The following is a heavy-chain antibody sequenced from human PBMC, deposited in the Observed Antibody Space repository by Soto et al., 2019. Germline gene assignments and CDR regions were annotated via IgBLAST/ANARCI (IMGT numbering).Heavy chain of an antibody. D-gene: IGHD5-12*01. CDR2: IIPIFGTA. Sequence: QVQLVQSGAEVKKPGSSVKVSCKASGGTFSSYAISWVRQAPGQGLEWMGGIIPIFGTANYAQKFQGRVTITADESTSTDYRERSSLRSEDTAAYYCARDGYKDYYCYYGMDVWGQGTTVTVSS. CDR1: GGTFSSYA. CDR3: ARDGYKDYYCYYGMDV. V-gene: IGHV1-69*12. J-gene: IGHJ6*02.